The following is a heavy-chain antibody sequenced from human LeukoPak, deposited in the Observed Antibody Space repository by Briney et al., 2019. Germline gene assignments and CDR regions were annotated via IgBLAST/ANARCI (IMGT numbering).Heavy chain of an antibody. Sequence: GASVKVSCKVSGYTLTELSMHWVRQAPGKGLEWMGGIIPIFGTANYAQKFQGRVTITADKSTSTAYMELSSLRSEDTAVYYCAAADYGDSYSGWFDPWGQGTLVTVSS. V-gene: IGHV1-69*06. D-gene: IGHD4-17*01. J-gene: IGHJ5*02. CDR1: GYTLTELS. CDR2: IIPIFGTA. CDR3: AAADYGDSYSGWFDP.